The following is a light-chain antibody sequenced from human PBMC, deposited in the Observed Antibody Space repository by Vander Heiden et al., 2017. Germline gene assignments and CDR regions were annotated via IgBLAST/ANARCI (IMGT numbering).Light chain of an antibody. V-gene: IGKV2-28*01. CDR3: RQALQTPLT. Sequence: DIVMTQSPLSLPVTPGEPASISCRSSQSLLHSNGYNYLDWYLQKPGQSPQLLIYLGSNRASGVPDRFTRSRSGTDFTLKISRVEAEHVGVYYCRQALQTPLTFGGGTKVEIQ. CDR2: LGS. CDR1: QSLLHSNGYNY. J-gene: IGKJ4*01.